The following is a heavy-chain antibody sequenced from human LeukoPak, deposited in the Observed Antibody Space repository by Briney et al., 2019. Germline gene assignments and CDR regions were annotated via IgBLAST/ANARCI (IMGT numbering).Heavy chain of an antibody. CDR2: ISGGGGST. CDR1: GFTFSTYA. J-gene: IGHJ4*02. CDR3: AKGTIAAAGTGED. D-gene: IGHD6-13*01. V-gene: IGHV3-23*01. Sequence: GGSLRLSCAASGFTFSTYAMSWGRQAPGKGLEWVSGISGGGGSTYYADSVKGRFTISRDKSKNTLYLQMNSLRGEDTAVYYCAKGTIAAAGTGEDWGQGTLVTVSS.